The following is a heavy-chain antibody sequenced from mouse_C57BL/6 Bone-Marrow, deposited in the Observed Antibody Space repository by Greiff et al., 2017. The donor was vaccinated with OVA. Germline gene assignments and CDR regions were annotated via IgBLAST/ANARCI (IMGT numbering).Heavy chain of an antibody. J-gene: IGHJ1*03. CDR3: ARPYDYEAYWYFDV. CDR1: GYTFTSYW. V-gene: IGHV1-69*01. D-gene: IGHD2-4*01. CDR2: IDPSDSYT. Sequence: VQLQQPGAELVMPGASVKLSCKASGYTFTSYWMHWVKQRPGQGLEWIGEIDPSDSYTNSNQKFKGKSTLTVDKSSSTAYMQLSSLTSDDSAVYYCARPYDYEAYWYFDVWGTGTTVTVSS.